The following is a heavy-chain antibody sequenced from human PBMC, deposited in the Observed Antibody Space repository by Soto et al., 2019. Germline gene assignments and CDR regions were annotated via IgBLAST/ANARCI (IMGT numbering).Heavy chain of an antibody. CDR2: ISYDGSNK. CDR3: AKDGDYGDYGPRVVDY. V-gene: IGHV3-30*18. J-gene: IGHJ4*02. D-gene: IGHD4-17*01. Sequence: GGSLRLSXAASGFTFSSYGMHWVRQAPGKGLEWVAVISYDGSNKYYADSVKGRFTISRDNSKNTLYLQMNSLRAEDTAVYYCAKDGDYGDYGPRVVDYWGQGTLVTVSS. CDR1: GFTFSSYG.